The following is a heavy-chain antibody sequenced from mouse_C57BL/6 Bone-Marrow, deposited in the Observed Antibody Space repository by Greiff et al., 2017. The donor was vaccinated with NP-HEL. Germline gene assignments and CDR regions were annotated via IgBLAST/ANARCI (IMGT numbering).Heavy chain of an antibody. CDR1: GFSFNSYA. Sequence: EVMLVESGGGLVQPKGSLKLSCAASGFSFNSYAMTWVRQAPGKGLEWVACIRSRSNNYATYYADSVKDRFTISRDDYESMLYLQMNNLKTDNTAMYYCGGHFRVWGTGTTVTVSS. V-gene: IGHV10-1*01. CDR3: GGHFRV. J-gene: IGHJ1*03. CDR2: IRSRSNNYAT.